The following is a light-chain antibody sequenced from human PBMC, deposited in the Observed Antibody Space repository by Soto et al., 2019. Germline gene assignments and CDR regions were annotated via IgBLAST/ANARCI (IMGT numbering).Light chain of an antibody. J-gene: IGKJ5*01. CDR3: QQYGSSQT. CDR2: GAS. CDR1: QSVSSSY. V-gene: IGKV3-20*01. Sequence: EIVLTQSPGTLSLSPGERATLSCRASQSVSSSYLAWYQQKPGQAPRLLIYGASSRATGIPDRFSGSGSGTDFTLTIRRMEPEDFAVYSCQQYGSSQTFGQGTRLEIK.